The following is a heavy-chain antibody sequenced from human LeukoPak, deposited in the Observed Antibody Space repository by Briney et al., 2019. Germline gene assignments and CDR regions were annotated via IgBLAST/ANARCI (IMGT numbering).Heavy chain of an antibody. V-gene: IGHV5-51*01. CDR1: GYSFTSYC. Sequence: GESLKISCKGSGYSFTSYCIGWVRQMPGKGLEWMGIIYPGDSDTRYSPSFQGQVTISADKSISTAYLQWSSLKASDTAMYYCARYGYYDSSGYIFVYWGQGTLVTVSS. CDR2: IYPGDSDT. J-gene: IGHJ4*02. CDR3: ARYGYYDSSGYIFVY. D-gene: IGHD3-22*01.